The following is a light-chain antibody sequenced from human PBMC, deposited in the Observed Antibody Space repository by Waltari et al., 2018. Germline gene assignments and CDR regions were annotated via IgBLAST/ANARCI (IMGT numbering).Light chain of an antibody. CDR3: QHRSHLPRT. V-gene: IGKV3-11*01. CDR1: QSISSH. CDR2: DAF. J-gene: IGKJ1*01. Sequence: EIVLTQSPVTLSLSPGETATLSCRASQSISSHLAWYQQKPGQAPRLLIYDAFNRASGIPARFSGSGSGTDFTLTISSLVPEDFAVYYCQHRSHLPRTFGQGTKVEIK.